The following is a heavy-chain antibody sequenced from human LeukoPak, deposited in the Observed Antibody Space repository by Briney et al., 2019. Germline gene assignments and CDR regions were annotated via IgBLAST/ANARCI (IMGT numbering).Heavy chain of an antibody. CDR1: GFTFSSYS. Sequence: PGGSLRLSCAASGFTFSSYSMNWVRQAPGKGLEWVSSISSSSSYIYYADSVKGRFTISRDNSKNTLYLQMNSLRAEDTAVYYCAKVRRYYYDSSAMRYYYDSSAMGLHAFDIWGQGTMVTVSS. V-gene: IGHV3-21*01. J-gene: IGHJ3*02. CDR3: AKVRRYYYDSSAMRYYYDSSAMGLHAFDI. CDR2: ISSSSSYI. D-gene: IGHD3-22*01.